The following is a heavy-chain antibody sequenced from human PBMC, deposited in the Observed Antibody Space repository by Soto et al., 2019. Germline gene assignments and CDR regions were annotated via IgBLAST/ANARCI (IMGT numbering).Heavy chain of an antibody. Sequence: PSETLSLTCAVSGASISSHHWSWIRQPAGKGLEWIGRMQHTGNTNYNPSLKSRVTMSVDTSKNQISLKMTSVTAADTAVYFCAKDVSSRRWFDAWGQGILVTVSS. D-gene: IGHD3-16*01. CDR3: AKDVSSRRWFDA. V-gene: IGHV4-4*07. J-gene: IGHJ5*02. CDR1: GASISSHH. CDR2: MQHTGNT.